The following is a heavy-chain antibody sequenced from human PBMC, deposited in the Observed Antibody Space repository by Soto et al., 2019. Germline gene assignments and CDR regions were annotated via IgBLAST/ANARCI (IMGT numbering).Heavy chain of an antibody. CDR3: ARGGTYYYGSGSPLYYYYGMDV. CDR1: GYTFTSYD. J-gene: IGHJ6*02. V-gene: IGHV1-8*01. D-gene: IGHD3-10*01. Sequence: QVQLVQSGAEVKKPGASVKVSCKASGYTFTSYDINWVRQATGQGLEWMGWMNPNSGNTGYAQKFQGRVTMTRNTSISTAYMELSSLRSEDTAVYYCARGGTYYYGSGSPLYYYYGMDVWGQGTTVTVSS. CDR2: MNPNSGNT.